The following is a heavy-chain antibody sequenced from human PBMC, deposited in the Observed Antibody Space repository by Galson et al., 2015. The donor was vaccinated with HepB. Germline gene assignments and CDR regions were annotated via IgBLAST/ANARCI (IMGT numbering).Heavy chain of an antibody. J-gene: IGHJ4*02. D-gene: IGHD2-2*01. Sequence: SLRLSCAASGFTFSGSAIHWVRQASGKGPEWVGRIGSKATNYATSYVPSVNGRFIISRDDSRSMAYMHSQRLKTEDTAVYYGIRCGDFSGYSSKWGQGALVTVSS. CDR3: IRCGDFSGYSSK. CDR1: GFTFSGSA. V-gene: IGHV3-73*01. CDR2: IGSKATNYAT.